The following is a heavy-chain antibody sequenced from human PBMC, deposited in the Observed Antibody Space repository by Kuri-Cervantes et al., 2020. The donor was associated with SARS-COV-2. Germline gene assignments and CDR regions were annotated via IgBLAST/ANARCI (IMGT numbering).Heavy chain of an antibody. V-gene: IGHV4-38-2*01. J-gene: IGHJ4*02. Sequence: ESLKISCAVSGYSISSGYYWGWIRQPPGKGLEWIGSIYHSGSTYYNPSLKSRVTISVDTSKNQFSLKLSSVTAADTAVYCCAVFVVPAARGFDYWGQGTLVTVSS. CDR3: AVFVVPAARGFDY. D-gene: IGHD2-2*01. CDR2: IYHSGST. CDR1: GYSISSGYY.